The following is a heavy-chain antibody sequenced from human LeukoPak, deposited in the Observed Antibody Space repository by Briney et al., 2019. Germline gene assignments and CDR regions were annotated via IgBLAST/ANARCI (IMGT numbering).Heavy chain of an antibody. D-gene: IGHD2-2*01. J-gene: IGHJ4*02. V-gene: IGHV1-2*02. CDR1: GYTFTGYY. CDR3: GRKSASRKTSEFDY. Sequence: ASVKVSCKASGYTFTGYYMHWVRQAPGQGLEWMGWINPNSGGTNYAQKFQGRVTMTRDTSISTAYMELSRLTFDDTAVYYCGRKSASRKTSEFDYWGQGTLVTVSS. CDR2: INPNSGGT.